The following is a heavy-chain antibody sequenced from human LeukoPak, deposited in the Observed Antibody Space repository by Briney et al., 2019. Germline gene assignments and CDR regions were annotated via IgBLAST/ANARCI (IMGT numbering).Heavy chain of an antibody. J-gene: IGHJ4*02. CDR3: ARRWWQQLVVTLFDY. V-gene: IGHV4-39*01. CDR1: GGSISSSSYY. CDR2: IYYSGST. Sequence: PSETLSLTCTVSGGSISSSSYYWGWIRQPPGKGLEWIGSIYYSGSTYYNPSLKSRVTISVDTSKNQFSLKLSSVTAADTAVYYCARRWWQQLVVTLFDYWGQGTLVTVSS. D-gene: IGHD6-13*01.